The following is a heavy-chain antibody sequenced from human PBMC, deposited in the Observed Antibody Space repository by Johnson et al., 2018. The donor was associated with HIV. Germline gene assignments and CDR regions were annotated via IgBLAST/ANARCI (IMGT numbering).Heavy chain of an antibody. V-gene: IGHV3-20*04. J-gene: IGHJ3*02. CDR3: ERGGLGYQNIHDPFDI. D-gene: IGHD3-16*02. CDR1: GFTFDDYG. CDR2: INWNGVRT. Sequence: VQLVESGGGVVRPGGSLRLSCAAAGFTFDDYGMSWVRQAPGKGLEWVSGINWNGVRTAYPDSMKGRFTISRDNAKNSLYLQMNSLRAEDTAFYYCERGGLGYQNIHDPFDIWGQGTMVTVSS.